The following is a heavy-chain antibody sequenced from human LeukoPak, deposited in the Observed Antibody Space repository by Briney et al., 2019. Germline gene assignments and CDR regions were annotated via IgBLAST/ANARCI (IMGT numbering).Heavy chain of an antibody. CDR3: ARGSLVNSSWFFDY. CDR2: IIPIFGTA. J-gene: IGHJ4*02. Sequence: SAKVSCKASGGTFSSYAISWVRQAPGQGLEWMGSIIPIFGTANYAQKFQGRVTITTDESTSTAYMELSSLRSEDTAVYYCARGSLVNSSWFFDYWGQGTLVTVSS. CDR1: GGTFSSYA. D-gene: IGHD6-13*01. V-gene: IGHV1-69*05.